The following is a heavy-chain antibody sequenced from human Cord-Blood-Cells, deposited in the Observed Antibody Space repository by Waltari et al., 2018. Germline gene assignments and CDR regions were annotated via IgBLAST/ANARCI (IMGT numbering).Heavy chain of an antibody. Sequence: QVQLQQWGAGLLKPSETLSLTCAVYGGSFSGYYWSWSRQPPGKGLEWIGEINQSGSTNYNPSLKSRVTISVDTSKNQFSLKLSSVTAADTAVYYCARVHCSGGSCYDAFDIWGQGTMVTVSS. J-gene: IGHJ3*02. CDR1: GGSFSGYY. CDR2: INQSGST. V-gene: IGHV4-34*01. CDR3: ARVHCSGGSCYDAFDI. D-gene: IGHD2-15*01.